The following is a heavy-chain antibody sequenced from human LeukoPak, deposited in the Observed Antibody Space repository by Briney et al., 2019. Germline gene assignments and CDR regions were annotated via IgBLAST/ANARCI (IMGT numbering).Heavy chain of an antibody. J-gene: IGHJ5*02. CDR2: ISSSSSTI. D-gene: IGHD6-19*01. Sequence: GGSLRLSCAASGFTFSSYSMNWVRQAPGKGLEWVSYISSSSSTIYYADPVKGRFTISRDNAKNSLYLQMNSLRDEDTAVYYCARGSSGWYGFDPWGQGTLVTVSS. V-gene: IGHV3-48*02. CDR3: ARGSSGWYGFDP. CDR1: GFTFSSYS.